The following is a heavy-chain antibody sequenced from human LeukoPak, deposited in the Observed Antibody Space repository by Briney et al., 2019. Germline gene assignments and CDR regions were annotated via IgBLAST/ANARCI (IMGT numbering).Heavy chain of an antibody. CDR2: IRYDGSNK. CDR1: GFTFSSYG. V-gene: IGHV3-30*02. CDR3: AKQGRIAASKAYVDDAFDI. D-gene: IGHD6-25*01. J-gene: IGHJ3*02. Sequence: PGGSLRLSCAASGFTFSSYGMHWVRQAPGKGLEWVASIRYDGSNKYYADSVKGRFTISRDNSKNTLYLQMNSLRAEDTAVYYCAKQGRIAASKAYVDDAFDIWGQGTMVTVSS.